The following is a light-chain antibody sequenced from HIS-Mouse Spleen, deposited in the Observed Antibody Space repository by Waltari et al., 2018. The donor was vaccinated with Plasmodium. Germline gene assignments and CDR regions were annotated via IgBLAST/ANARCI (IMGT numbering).Light chain of an antibody. CDR2: DAS. V-gene: IGKV3-11*01. CDR1: QSVSSY. CDR3: QQRSNWPLT. J-gene: IGKJ4*01. Sequence: EIVLTQSPATLYLSPGERATLPCRPSQSVSSYLAWYQQKPGQAPRLLIYDASNRATGIPARFSGSGSGTDFTLTISSLEPEDFAVYYCQQRSNWPLTFGGGTKVEIK.